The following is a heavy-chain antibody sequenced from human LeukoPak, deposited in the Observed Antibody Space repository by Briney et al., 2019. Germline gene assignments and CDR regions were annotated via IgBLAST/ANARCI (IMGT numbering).Heavy chain of an antibody. CDR3: RVGATRDAFDI. D-gene: IGHD1-26*01. V-gene: IGHV1-2*06. Sequence: ASVNVSFKSSGYTFTGYYMHWVRQAPGQGLEWMGRINPNSGGTNYAQKFQGRVTMTRDTSISTAYMELSRLRSDDTAVYYCRVGATRDAFDIWGQGTMVTVSS. J-gene: IGHJ3*02. CDR2: INPNSGGT. CDR1: GYTFTGYY.